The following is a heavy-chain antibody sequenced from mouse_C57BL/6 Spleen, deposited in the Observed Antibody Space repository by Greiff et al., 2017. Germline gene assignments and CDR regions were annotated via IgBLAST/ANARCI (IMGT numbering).Heavy chain of an antibody. V-gene: IGHV1-9*01. CDR1: GYTFTGYW. CDR2: ILPGSGST. J-gene: IGHJ4*01. CDR3: ASYYYGSSYYAMDY. Sequence: VQLQQSGAELMKPGASVKLSCKATGYTFTGYWIEWVKQRPGHGLEWIGEILPGSGSTNYNEKFKGKATFTADTSSNTAYMQLSSLTTEDSAFYYCASYYYGSSYYAMDYWGQGTSVTVSS. D-gene: IGHD1-1*01.